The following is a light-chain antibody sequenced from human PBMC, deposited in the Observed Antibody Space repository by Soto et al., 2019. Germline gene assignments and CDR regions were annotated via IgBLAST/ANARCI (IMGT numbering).Light chain of an antibody. CDR2: RVS. V-gene: IGKV3-20*01. J-gene: IGKJ4*01. CDR3: QQYGNLPLT. CDR1: HTITT. Sequence: EIVLPQYPGTLSLSPGERATLSCRASHTITTLAWYQRKPGQAPRLLIYRVSSRATGVPDRFSGSGSGTDYTLTISRLEPEDFAVYYCQQYGNLPLTFGGGTKVDI.